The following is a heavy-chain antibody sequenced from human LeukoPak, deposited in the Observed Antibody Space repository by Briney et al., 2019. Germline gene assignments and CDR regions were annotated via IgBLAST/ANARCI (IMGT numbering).Heavy chain of an antibody. Sequence: GGSLRLFCGASGFSFNTYYMTWVRQAPGKGLDWVANINQDGRLTSYTDSVRGRFTISRDNAKNSLYLQMSSLSAEDTAVYFCARDLDVVVKFDNTVHHYEAFEIRGQRTMVTVSS. D-gene: IGHD2-21*01. J-gene: IGHJ3*02. CDR1: GFSFNTYY. CDR3: ARDLDVVVKFDNTVHHYEAFEI. V-gene: IGHV3-7*01. CDR2: INQDGRLT.